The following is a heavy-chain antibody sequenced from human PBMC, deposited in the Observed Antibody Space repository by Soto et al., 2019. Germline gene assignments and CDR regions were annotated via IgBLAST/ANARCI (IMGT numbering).Heavy chain of an antibody. CDR2: IYWNGDK. Sequence: QITLKESDPTLVKPTQTLTLICSFSGFSLNTSGVGVGWIRQPPGKALEWLVLIYWNGDKRYSESMKSIIIITKDIDKTKVVQKMEIMDTMDKVIYYCEKISRSWYGFDNWGKGTQVTVS. CDR3: EKISRSWYGFDN. D-gene: IGHD6-13*01. V-gene: IGHV2-5*01. J-gene: IGHJ4*02. CDR1: GFSLNTSGVG.